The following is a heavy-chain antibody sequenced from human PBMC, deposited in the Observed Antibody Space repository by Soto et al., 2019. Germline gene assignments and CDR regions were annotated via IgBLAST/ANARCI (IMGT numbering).Heavy chain of an antibody. CDR2: ISSNGGST. CDR1: GFTFSSYA. D-gene: IGHD3-22*01. V-gene: IGHV3-64*01. CDR3: AKDLTGITMIVVVTYYYGMDV. J-gene: IGHJ6*02. Sequence: GGSLRLSCAASGFTFSSYAMHWVRQAPGKGLEYVSAISSNGGSTYYANSVKGRFTISRDNSKNTLYLQMNSLRAEDTAVYYCAKDLTGITMIVVVTYYYGMDVWGQGTTVTVSS.